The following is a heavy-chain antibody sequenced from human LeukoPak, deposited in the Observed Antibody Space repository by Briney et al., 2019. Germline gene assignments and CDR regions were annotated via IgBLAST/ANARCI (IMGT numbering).Heavy chain of an antibody. J-gene: IGHJ4*02. CDR3: ARHCSGGSCPLGFDY. CDR2: IYTSGST. D-gene: IGHD2-15*01. CDR1: GGSISSGGYY. Sequence: SETLSLTCTVSGGSISSGGYYWSWIRQPAGKGLEWIGRIYTSGSTNYNPSLKSRVTISVDTSKNQFSLKLSSVTAADTAVYYCARHCSGGSCPLGFDYWGQGTLVTVSS. V-gene: IGHV4-61*02.